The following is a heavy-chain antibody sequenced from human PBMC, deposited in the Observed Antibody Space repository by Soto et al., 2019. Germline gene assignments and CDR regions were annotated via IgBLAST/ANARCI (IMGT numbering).Heavy chain of an antibody. J-gene: IGHJ4*02. D-gene: IGHD6-13*01. CDR1: GFTFSSYS. Sequence: EVQLVESGGGLVQPGGSLRLSCAASGFTFSSYSMNWVRQAPGKGLEWVSYISSSSSTIYYADSVKGRFTISRDNAKXXXXXXXXXXXXXXXXVXXXXXXXXWXLPPGWGQGTLVTVSS. CDR3: XXXXXWXLPPG. CDR2: ISSSSSTI. V-gene: IGHV3-48*01.